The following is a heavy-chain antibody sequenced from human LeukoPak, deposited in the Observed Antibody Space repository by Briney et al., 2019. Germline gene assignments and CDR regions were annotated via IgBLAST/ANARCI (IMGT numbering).Heavy chain of an antibody. CDR1: GFTFSSYS. J-gene: IGHJ3*02. CDR3: ASSAQWALDPFDI. V-gene: IGHV3-48*04. CDR2: ISSSGSTI. Sequence: GESLRLSCAASGFTFSSYSMNWLRQAPGKGLEWVSYISSSGSTIDYADSVKGRFTISRDYAKNSLYLQMTSLRAEDTAVYYCASSAQWALDPFDIWGQGTMVIVSS. D-gene: IGHD1-26*01.